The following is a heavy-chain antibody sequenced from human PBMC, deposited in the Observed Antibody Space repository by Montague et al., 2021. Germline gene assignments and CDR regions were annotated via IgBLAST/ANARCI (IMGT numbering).Heavy chain of an antibody. Sequence: SLRLSCEASGFTFSNYWMSWVRQAPGKGLEWVANIKQDGSEKHYVDSVKGRFTISRDNAKNSLYLQMNSLRAEDTAVYFCARDQGQGYCGGDCYVGLDYWGQGTLVTVSS. CDR1: GFTFSNYW. V-gene: IGHV3-7*01. CDR2: IKQDGSEK. CDR3: ARDQGQGYCGGDCYVGLDY. J-gene: IGHJ4*02. D-gene: IGHD2-21*01.